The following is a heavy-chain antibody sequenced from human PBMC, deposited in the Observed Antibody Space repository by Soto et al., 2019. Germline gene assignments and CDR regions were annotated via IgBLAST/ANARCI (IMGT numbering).Heavy chain of an antibody. CDR2: IIPIFGTA. Sequence: QVQLVQSGAEVKKPGSSVKVSCKASGGTFSSYAISWVRQAPGQGLEWMGGIIPIFGTANYAQKFQGRVTITSDESTSTAYMELRSLRSEETAVYYCARVSDGLRLGELSPSWYFDYWGQGPLVTVSS. V-gene: IGHV1-69*05. D-gene: IGHD3-16*02. CDR1: GGTFSSYA. CDR3: ARVSDGLRLGELSPSWYFDY. J-gene: IGHJ4*02.